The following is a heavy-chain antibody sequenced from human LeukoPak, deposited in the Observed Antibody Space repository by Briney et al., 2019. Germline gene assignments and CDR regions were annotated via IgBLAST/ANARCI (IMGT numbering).Heavy chain of an antibody. CDR3: ARELNGYGYYFFDY. Sequence: GGSLRLSCAASGFTFKLYWMHWVRQVPGKRPVWVSRINDDGSDTIYADSVKGRFAISRDNAKNSLYLQMNGLGAEDTAVYYCARELNGYGYYFFDYWGPGTLVTVSS. CDR1: GFTFKLYW. D-gene: IGHD3-16*01. CDR2: INDDGSDT. V-gene: IGHV3-74*01. J-gene: IGHJ4*02.